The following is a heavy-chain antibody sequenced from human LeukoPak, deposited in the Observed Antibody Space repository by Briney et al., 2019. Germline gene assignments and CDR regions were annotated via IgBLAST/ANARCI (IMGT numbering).Heavy chain of an antibody. CDR3: AKEGAYPIITYDS. J-gene: IGHJ5*01. V-gene: IGHV3-7*01. D-gene: IGHD3-10*01. Sequence: GGSLRLSCAASGFTFSSYWMSWVRQAPGKGLEWEANIKEDGSEKNYVDSVKGRFSISRDNAKNSLYLQMDSLRAEDTAVYYCAKEGAYPIITYDSWGQGALVTVSS. CDR2: IKEDGSEK. CDR1: GFTFSSYW.